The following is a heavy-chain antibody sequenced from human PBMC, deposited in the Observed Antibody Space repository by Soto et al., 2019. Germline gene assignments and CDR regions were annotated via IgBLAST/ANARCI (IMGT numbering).Heavy chain of an antibody. J-gene: IGHJ4*02. CDR2: LSHDGRNE. D-gene: IGHD2-2*01. CDR3: AKVGGSGYCSSSSCYAADY. V-gene: IGHV3-30*18. CDR1: GFIFSDYG. Sequence: QVQLVESGGGVVQPGRSLRLSCAVSGFIFSDYGMHWVRQAPGKGLEWVALLSHDGRNEYYVDSVKGRFTISRDNSKNTLYLQMNSLRPEDTALYSCAKVGGSGYCSSSSCYAADYWGQGTLVTVSS.